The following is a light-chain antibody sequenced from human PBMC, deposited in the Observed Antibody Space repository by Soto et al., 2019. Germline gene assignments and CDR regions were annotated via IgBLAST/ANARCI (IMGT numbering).Light chain of an antibody. J-gene: IGKJ1*01. Sequence: EIVLTQSPGTLSLSPGERATLSCRASQSVSSSYLAWYQQKPGQAPRLLIYGASSRATGIPDRFSGSGSGTDFTLTISRLEPEDSAVYYCQQYGSSPGTFGQGTKVAIK. CDR3: QQYGSSPGT. CDR2: GAS. CDR1: QSVSSSY. V-gene: IGKV3-20*01.